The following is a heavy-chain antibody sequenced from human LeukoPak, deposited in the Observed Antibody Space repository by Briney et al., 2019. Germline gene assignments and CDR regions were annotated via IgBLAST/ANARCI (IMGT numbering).Heavy chain of an antibody. D-gene: IGHD3-3*01. CDR3: AKGITIFGVVTDPFDY. Sequence: PGGSLRLSCAASGFTFGDYAMHWVRQAPGKGLVWVSRINSDGSSTSYADSVKGRFTISRDNAKNSLYLQMNSLRTEDTAVYYCAKGITIFGVVTDPFDYWGQGTLVTVSS. J-gene: IGHJ4*02. CDR1: GFTFGDYA. CDR2: INSDGSST. V-gene: IGHV3-74*01.